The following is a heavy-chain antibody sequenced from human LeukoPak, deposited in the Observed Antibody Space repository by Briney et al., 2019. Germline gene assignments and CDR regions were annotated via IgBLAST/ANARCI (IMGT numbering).Heavy chain of an antibody. CDR3: ARGSGWSAEYFQY. J-gene: IGHJ1*01. CDR2: ISGSGGST. D-gene: IGHD6-19*01. V-gene: IGHV3-23*01. CDR1: GFTFSSYA. Sequence: GGSLRLSCAASGFTFSSYAMSWVRQAPGKGLEWVSAISGSGGSTYYADSVKGRFTISRDNSKNTLYLQMNNLRAEDTAVYYCARGSGWSAEYFQYWGQGTLVTVSS.